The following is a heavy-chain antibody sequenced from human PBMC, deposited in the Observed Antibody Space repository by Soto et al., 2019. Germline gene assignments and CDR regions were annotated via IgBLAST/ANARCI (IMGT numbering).Heavy chain of an antibody. CDR2: ISAYNGNT. D-gene: IGHD6-19*01. V-gene: IGHV1-18*01. CDR3: ARDSPRVEVAGWNYFDY. Sequence: ASVKVSCKASGYTFPSYGISWVRQAPGQGLEWMGWISAYNGNTNYAQKRQGRVTMTTDTSTSTAYMELRSLRSDDTAVYYCARDSPRVEVAGWNYFDYWGQGTLVTVSS. J-gene: IGHJ4*02. CDR1: GYTFPSYG.